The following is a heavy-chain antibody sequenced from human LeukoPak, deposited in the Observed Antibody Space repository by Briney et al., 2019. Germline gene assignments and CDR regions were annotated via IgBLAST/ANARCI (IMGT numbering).Heavy chain of an antibody. CDR1: GYTFTSYG. V-gene: IGHV1-18*01. J-gene: IGHJ6*02. D-gene: IGHD6-19*01. CDR2: ISAYNGKT. CDR3: ARLAGGGSGWYRFGLDYYYGMDV. Sequence: ASVKVSCKASGYTFTSYGISWVRQAPGQGLEWMGWISAYNGKTNYAQKLQGRVTMTTDTSTSTAYMELRSLRSDDTAVYYCARLAGGGSGWYRFGLDYYYGMDVWGQGTTVTVSS.